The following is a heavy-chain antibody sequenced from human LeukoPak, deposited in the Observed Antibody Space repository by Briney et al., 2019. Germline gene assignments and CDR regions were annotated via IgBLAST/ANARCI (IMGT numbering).Heavy chain of an antibody. CDR1: GFTFSSYS. CDR2: ISSSSSYI. Sequence: GGSLRLSCAASGFTFSSYSMNWVRQAPGKGLEWVSSISSSSSYIYYADSVKGRFTISRDNAKNSLYLQMNSLRAEDTAVYYCARTAPGSGSSYYFDYWGQGTLVTVSS. CDR3: ARTAPGSGSSYYFDY. J-gene: IGHJ4*02. D-gene: IGHD3-10*01. V-gene: IGHV3-21*01.